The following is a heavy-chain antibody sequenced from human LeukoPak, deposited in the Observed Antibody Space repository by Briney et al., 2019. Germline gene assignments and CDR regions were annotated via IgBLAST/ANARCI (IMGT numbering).Heavy chain of an antibody. V-gene: IGHV3-30*18. CDR2: ISYDGSHI. CDR3: AKDTALDY. D-gene: IGHD5-18*01. Sequence: GGSLRLSCAASGFTFSNYGIHWVRHAPGKGLEWVAVISYDGSHIYYADSVKGRFTISRDNSKNTVHLQMNSLRPDDTAVYYCAKDTALDYWGQGTLVTVSS. CDR1: GFTFSNYG. J-gene: IGHJ4*02.